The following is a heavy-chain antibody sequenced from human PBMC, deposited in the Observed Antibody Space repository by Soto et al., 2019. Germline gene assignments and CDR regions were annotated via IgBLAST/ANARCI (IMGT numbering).Heavy chain of an antibody. J-gene: IGHJ4*02. CDR2: IYPGDSET. CDR1: GYSFPSFW. CDR3: VKQHPLDSRAWHN. V-gene: IGHV5-51*01. Sequence: GESLKISCKVSGYSFPSFWIGWVRQMPGKGLEWLGSIYPGDSETRYSPSFQGEVTISADKSITTAYLHWSSLRASDTATYYCVKQHPLDSRAWHNWGQGTLVTVSS. D-gene: IGHD6-19*01.